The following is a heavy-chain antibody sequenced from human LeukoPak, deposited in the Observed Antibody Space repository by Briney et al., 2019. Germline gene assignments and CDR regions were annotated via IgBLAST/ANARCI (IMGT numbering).Heavy chain of an antibody. Sequence: GGSLRLSCAASGFTFRNYAMSWVRQAPGKGLEWVSLITGSGDRYYQDSVKGRFTISRDNSKNTLYLQMNSLSAEDTAVYYCATAHQFSFQDWGQGTLVTVSS. CDR3: ATAHQFSFQD. V-gene: IGHV3-23*01. D-gene: IGHD2-2*01. CDR1: GFTFRNYA. CDR2: ITGSGDR. J-gene: IGHJ1*01.